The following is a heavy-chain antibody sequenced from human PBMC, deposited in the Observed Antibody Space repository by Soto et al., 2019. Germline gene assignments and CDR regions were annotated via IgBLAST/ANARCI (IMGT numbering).Heavy chain of an antibody. Sequence: ASVKVSCKASGYTFTSYPIHWVRQAPGQRLEWMGCINTGNGYTKYSQKFQARVTITRDTSASTSYMQLSRLRSEDTAVYYCARDRGGYCSGGSCSEAWFDPWGQGTLVTVSS. CDR1: GYTFTSYP. CDR2: INTGNGYT. V-gene: IGHV1-3*04. CDR3: ARDRGGYCSGGSCSEAWFDP. D-gene: IGHD2-15*01. J-gene: IGHJ5*02.